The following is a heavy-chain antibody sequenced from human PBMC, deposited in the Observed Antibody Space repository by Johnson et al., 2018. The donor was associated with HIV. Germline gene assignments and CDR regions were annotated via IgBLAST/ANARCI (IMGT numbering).Heavy chain of an antibody. CDR2: ISYDGSNK. Sequence: QVQLVESGGGVVQPGRSLRLSCAASGFTFSSYAMHWVRQAPGKGLEWVAVISYDGSNKYYADSVKGRFTISRDNSKTTLYLQMYSLRAEDTAFYYCARRGITIVADAFHIWGQGTMVTVSS. CDR3: ARRGITIVADAFHI. J-gene: IGHJ3*02. D-gene: IGHD3-10*01. V-gene: IGHV3-30-3*01. CDR1: GFTFSSYA.